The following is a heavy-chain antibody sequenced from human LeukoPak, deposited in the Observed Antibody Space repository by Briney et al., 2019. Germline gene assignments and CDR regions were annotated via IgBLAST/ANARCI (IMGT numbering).Heavy chain of an antibody. CDR1: GGSISSSSYY. CDR3: ARDHDSSGYYYGWFDP. D-gene: IGHD3-22*01. CDR2: IYYSGST. Sequence: SETLSLTCTVSGGSISSSSYYWGWIRQPPGKGLEWIGSIYYSGSTYYNPSLKSRVTISVDTSKNQFSLKLSSVTAADTAVYYCARDHDSSGYYYGWFDPWGQGTLVTVSS. V-gene: IGHV4-39*07. J-gene: IGHJ5*02.